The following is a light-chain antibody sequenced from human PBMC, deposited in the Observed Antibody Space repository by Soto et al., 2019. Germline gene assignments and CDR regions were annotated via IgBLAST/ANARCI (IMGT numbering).Light chain of an antibody. J-gene: IGKJ5*01. V-gene: IGKV1-5*01. Sequence: DIQMTQSPSTLSASVGDRLTITCRASQSINTWLAWYQQKPGKAPKLLIHDASSLASGVPSRFSGSGSGTDFTLTIGSLKPEDFAPSHSKQYESLPLNFGQGTRLEIK. CDR1: QSINTW. CDR3: KQYESLPLN. CDR2: DAS.